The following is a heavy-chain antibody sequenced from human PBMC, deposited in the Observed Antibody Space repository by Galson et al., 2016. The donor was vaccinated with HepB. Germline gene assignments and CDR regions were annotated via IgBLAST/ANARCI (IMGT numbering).Heavy chain of an antibody. Sequence: SVKVSCKASGYTFTDYFMHWVRQAPGQGLEWVGWIKPKSGATNYAQKFQGRVTMTRDTSISTAYTTYMELRGLRPADTAVYYCARDGVRPTNFD. CDR3: ARDGVRPTNFD. D-gene: IGHD5-24*01. V-gene: IGHV1-2*02. J-gene: IGHJ4*01. CDR1: GYTFTDYF. CDR2: IKPKSGAT.